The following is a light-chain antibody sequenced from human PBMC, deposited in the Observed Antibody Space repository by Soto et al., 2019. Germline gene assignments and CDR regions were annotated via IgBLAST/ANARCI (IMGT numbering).Light chain of an antibody. V-gene: IGLV2-23*01. CDR3: CSYAGSSTPYV. Sequence: QSVLTQPASVSGSPGQSITISCTGSSSDVGSYNLVSWYQQHPGKAPKLMIYEGTKRTSGVSNRFSGSKSGNTASLTISGLQAEDEADYYCCSYAGSSTPYVFGTGTKLTVL. J-gene: IGLJ1*01. CDR1: SSDVGSYNL. CDR2: EGT.